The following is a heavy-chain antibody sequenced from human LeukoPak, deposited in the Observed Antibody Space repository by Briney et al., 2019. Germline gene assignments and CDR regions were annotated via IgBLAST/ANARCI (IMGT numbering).Heavy chain of an antibody. V-gene: IGHV4-4*08. CDR1: GGSISSYY. Sequence: PSETLSLTCTVSGGSISSYYWSWIRQPPGKGLEWLGYIYHSGSTNYNPSLKSRVTISVDTSKNQFSLKLSSVTAADTAVYYCARSGYCSGGSCYPGGDYYYYYMDVWGKGTTVTVSS. CDR3: ARSGYCSGGSCYPGGDYYYYYMDV. D-gene: IGHD2-15*01. J-gene: IGHJ6*03. CDR2: IYHSGST.